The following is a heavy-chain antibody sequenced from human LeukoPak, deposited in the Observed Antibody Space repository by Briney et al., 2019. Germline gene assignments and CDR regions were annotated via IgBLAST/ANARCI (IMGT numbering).Heavy chain of an antibody. J-gene: IGHJ4*02. V-gene: IGHV4-59*11. D-gene: IGHD3-22*01. CDR3: PSRGCVLDSRDSRYYFDH. CDR1: GGSISSHY. CDR2: IYYSVST. Sequence: SETLSLTCIVSGGSISSHYWSWVRQPQGGGMGYNGYIYYSVSTDFNPSLKIQVPISLAPSKNQFSLNLTSLTVTAPAIYAVPSRGCVLDSRDSRYYFDHWGQGTLVTVSS.